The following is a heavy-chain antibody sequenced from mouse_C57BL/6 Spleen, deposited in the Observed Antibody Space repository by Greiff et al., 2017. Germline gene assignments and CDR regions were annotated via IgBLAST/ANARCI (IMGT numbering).Heavy chain of an antibody. CDR3: ARYWAPYYFDY. CDR1: GYAFSSYW. J-gene: IGHJ2*01. CDR2: IYPGDGDT. Sequence: QVQLQQSGAELVKPGASVKISCKASGYAFSSYWMNWVKQRPGKGLEWIGQIYPGDGDTNYNGKFKGKATLTADKSSSTAYMQLSSLASEDSAVYFCARYWAPYYFDYWGQGTTLTVSS. V-gene: IGHV1-80*01.